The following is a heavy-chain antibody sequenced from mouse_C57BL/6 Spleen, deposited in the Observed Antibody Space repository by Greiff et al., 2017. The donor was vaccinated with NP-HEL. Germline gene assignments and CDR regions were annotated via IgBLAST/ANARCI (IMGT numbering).Heavy chain of an antibody. D-gene: IGHD2-1*01. CDR2: INPSSGYT. V-gene: IGHV1-7*01. J-gene: IGHJ3*01. Sequence: QVQLKQSGAELAKPGASVKLSCKASGYTFTSYWMHWVNQRPGQGLEWIGYINPSSGYTKYNQKFKDKATLTADKSSSTAYMQLSSLTNGDSAVYYGALYYGNTWFAYWGQGTLVTVSA. CDR3: ALYYGNTWFAY. CDR1: GYTFTSYW.